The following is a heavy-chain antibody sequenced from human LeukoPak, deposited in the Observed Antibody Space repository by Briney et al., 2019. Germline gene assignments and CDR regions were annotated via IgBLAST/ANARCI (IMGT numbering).Heavy chain of an antibody. V-gene: IGHV1-69*06. Sequence: SVKVSCKASGSTFSSYEISWVRQAPGQGLEWMGGIIPMFGTAKYAQKFQGRVTITADKSTSTAYMELSSLRSEDTAVYYCARDTFFVVFDYWGQGTLVTVSS. CDR2: IIPMFGTA. CDR1: GSTFSSYE. CDR3: ARDTFFVVFDY. J-gene: IGHJ4*02. D-gene: IGHD3-3*01.